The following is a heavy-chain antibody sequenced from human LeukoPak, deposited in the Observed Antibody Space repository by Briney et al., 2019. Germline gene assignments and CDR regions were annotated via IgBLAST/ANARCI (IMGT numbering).Heavy chain of an antibody. V-gene: IGHV3-23*01. D-gene: IGHD2-15*01. Sequence: GGSLRLSCAASGFTFSSYAMSWVRQAPGKGLEWVSAISGSGGSTYYADSVRGRFTISRDNSKNTLYLQMNSLRADDTAVYYCAKVGPLSYCSGGSCYAFDIWGQGTMVTVSS. CDR1: GFTFSSYA. CDR3: AKVGPLSYCSGGSCYAFDI. CDR2: ISGSGGST. J-gene: IGHJ3*02.